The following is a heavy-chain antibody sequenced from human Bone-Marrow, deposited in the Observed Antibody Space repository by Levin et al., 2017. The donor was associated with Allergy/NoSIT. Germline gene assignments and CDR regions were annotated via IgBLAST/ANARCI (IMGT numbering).Heavy chain of an antibody. D-gene: IGHD3-16*01. CDR3: ARLIHETLLQERITAVDY. CDR1: GGSVSSSFYY. V-gene: IGHV4-39*01. CDR2: IHYSGNA. J-gene: IGHJ4*02. Sequence: KPSETLSLTCTVSGGSVSSSFYYWGWIRQPPGKGLEWIGNIHYSGNAYYNPSLKSRVTISVDTSKNQFSVKLSSMTAADTAIYYCARLIHETLLQERITAVDYWGQGTLVTVSS.